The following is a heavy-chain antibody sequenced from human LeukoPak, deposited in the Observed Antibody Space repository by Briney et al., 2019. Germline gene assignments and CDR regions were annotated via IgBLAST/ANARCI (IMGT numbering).Heavy chain of an antibody. V-gene: IGHV3-33*01. CDR2: IWYGGSNK. CDR1: GFTFSSYG. D-gene: IGHD5-18*01. J-gene: IGHJ4*02. CDR3: ARDGGYSYGTGGTFDY. Sequence: PGGSLRLSCAASGFTFSSYGMHWVRQAPGKGLEWVAVIWYGGSNKYYAGSVKGRFTISRDNSKNTLYLQMNSLRAEDTAVYYCARDGGYSYGTGGTFDYWGQGTLVTVSS.